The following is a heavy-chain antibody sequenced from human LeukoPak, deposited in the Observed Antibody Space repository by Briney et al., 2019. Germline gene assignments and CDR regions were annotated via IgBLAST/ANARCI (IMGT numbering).Heavy chain of an antibody. CDR3: ARVTIDAFDI. V-gene: IGHV4-34*01. CDR2: INHSGST. J-gene: IGHJ3*02. CDR1: GGSFSGYY. Sequence: SETLSLTCAVYGGSFSGYYWSSIRQPPGKGLEWIGEINHSGSTNYNPSLKSRVTISVDTSKNQFSLELSSVTVADTAVYYCARVTIDAFDIWGQGTMVTVSS.